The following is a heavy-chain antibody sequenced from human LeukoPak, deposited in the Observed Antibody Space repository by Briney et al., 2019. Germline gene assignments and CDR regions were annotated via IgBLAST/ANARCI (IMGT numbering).Heavy chain of an antibody. CDR1: GYTFTSYG. CDR3: ARIGLGYDILTGYRNWFDP. CDR2: ISAYNGNT. Sequence: ASVKVSCKPSGYTFTSYGISWVRQAPGQGLEWMGWISAYNGNTNYAQKLQGRVTMTTDTSTSTAYMELRSLRSDDTAVYYCARIGLGYDILTGYRNWFDPWGQGTLVTVSS. D-gene: IGHD3-9*01. J-gene: IGHJ5*02. V-gene: IGHV1-18*01.